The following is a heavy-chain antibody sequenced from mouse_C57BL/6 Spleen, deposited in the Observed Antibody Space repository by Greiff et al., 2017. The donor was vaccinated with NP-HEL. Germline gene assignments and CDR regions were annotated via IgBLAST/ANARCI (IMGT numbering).Heavy chain of an antibody. CDR2: ISSGSSTI. Sequence: EVKLVESGGGLVKPGGSLKLSCAASGFTFSDYGMHWVRQAPEKGLEWVAYISSGSSTIYYADTVKGRFTISRDNAKNTLFLQMTSLRSEDTAMYYCARAPYYYGSSYFDYWGQGTTLTVSS. CDR1: GFTFSDYG. J-gene: IGHJ2*01. V-gene: IGHV5-17*01. D-gene: IGHD1-1*01. CDR3: ARAPYYYGSSYFDY.